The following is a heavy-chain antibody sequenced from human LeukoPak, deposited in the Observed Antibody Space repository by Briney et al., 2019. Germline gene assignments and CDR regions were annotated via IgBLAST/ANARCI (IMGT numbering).Heavy chain of an antibody. Sequence: ASVKVSCKASGYTFTSYGISWVRQAPGQGLEWMGRISGYNGNTNYAQNLQGRVTMTTDTSTSTAYMELGSLRSDDTAVYYCARWVRDYNGWFDPWGQGTLVTVSS. D-gene: IGHD3-10*01. CDR1: GYTFTSYG. V-gene: IGHV1-18*01. CDR3: ARWVRDYNGWFDP. CDR2: ISGYNGNT. J-gene: IGHJ5*02.